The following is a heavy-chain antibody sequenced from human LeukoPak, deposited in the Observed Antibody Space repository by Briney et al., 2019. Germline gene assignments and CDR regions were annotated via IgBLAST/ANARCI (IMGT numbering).Heavy chain of an antibody. CDR3: ARDQPYYGSGSYYLQPTAAFDY. J-gene: IGHJ4*02. CDR1: GGSMSGYY. Sequence: ASETLSLTCTVSGGSMSGYYWSWIRQPAGKGLEWIGRIYTSGSTNYNPSLKSRVTMSVDTSKNQFSLKLSSVTAADTAVYYCARDQPYYGSGSYYLQPTAAFDYWGQGTLVTVSS. CDR2: IYTSGST. D-gene: IGHD3-10*01. V-gene: IGHV4-4*07.